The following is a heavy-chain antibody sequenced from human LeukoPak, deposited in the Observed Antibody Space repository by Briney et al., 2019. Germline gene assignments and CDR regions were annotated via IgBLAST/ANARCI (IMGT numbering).Heavy chain of an antibody. V-gene: IGHV3-23*01. D-gene: IGHD3-22*01. J-gene: IGHJ4*02. Sequence: RGSLRLSCALSVFTPTNYGMSCGRQAPREGRGWVAGISGSVGRTNYADSVKGRYTISRDNPRNTLYLQMNSLRVEDTAVYFCAKRGVVIRVILVGFHKEAYYFDSWGQGALVTVSS. CDR1: VFTPTNYG. CDR3: AKRGVVIRVILVGFHKEAYYFDS. CDR2: ISGSVGRT.